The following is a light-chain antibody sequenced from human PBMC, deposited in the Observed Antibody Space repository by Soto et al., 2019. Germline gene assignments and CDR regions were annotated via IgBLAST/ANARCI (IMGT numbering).Light chain of an antibody. CDR1: QSISDN. Sequence: EMTQSPSSLSASVGDRVTITCRASQSISDNVNWYQFQPGKAPKLLIYAASSLQTGVPSRFSGSGSGTDFALSISSLQYEDSATYYCQQSYRPPCTFGLGTKVESK. CDR3: QQSYRPPCT. CDR2: AAS. J-gene: IGKJ2*02. V-gene: IGKV1-39*01.